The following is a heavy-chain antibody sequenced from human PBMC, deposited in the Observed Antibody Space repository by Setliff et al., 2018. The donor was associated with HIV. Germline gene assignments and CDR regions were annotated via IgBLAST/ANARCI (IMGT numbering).Heavy chain of an antibody. J-gene: IGHJ3*02. CDR2: VSHTGST. CDR3: ARTVPHSAAQDAFDI. V-gene: IGHV4-34*01. Sequence: SETLSLTCAVYGGSLSGYYWRWIRQPPGKGLEWIGDVSHTGSTNYDPSLNSRVTLSADTSKNQLSLKLTSVTAEDTGVYYCARTVPHSAAQDAFDIWGQGTVVTVSS. CDR1: GGSLSGYY. D-gene: IGHD4-4*01.